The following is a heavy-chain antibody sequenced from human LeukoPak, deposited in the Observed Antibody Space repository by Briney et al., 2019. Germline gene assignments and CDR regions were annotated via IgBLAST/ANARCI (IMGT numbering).Heavy chain of an antibody. CDR1: GFTFSSYG. D-gene: IGHD2-2*02. J-gene: IGHJ4*02. CDR3: ARAPFRKLLYRHYFDY. V-gene: IGHV3-30*03. CDR2: ISYDGSNK. Sequence: SGGSLRLSCAASGFTFSSYGMHWVRQAPGKGLEWVAVISYDGSNKYYADSVKGRFTISRDNSKNTLYLQMNSLRAEDTAVYYCARAPFRKLLYRHYFDYWGQGTLVTVSS.